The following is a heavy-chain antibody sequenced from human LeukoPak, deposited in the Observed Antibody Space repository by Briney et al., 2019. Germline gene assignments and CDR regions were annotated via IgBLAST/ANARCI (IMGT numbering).Heavy chain of an antibody. CDR3: AKAGLGDSSAWYYFDY. D-gene: IGHD3-22*01. V-gene: IGHV3-30*18. J-gene: IGHJ4*02. CDR1: GFTFSSYS. Sequence: GGPLRLSCAASGFTFSSYSMNWVRQAPGKGLEWVAVISSDGNHKYYADSVKGRFTISRDNSKNTLYLQLNRLRTEDTAVYSCAKAGLGDSSAWYYFDYWGQGTLVTVSS. CDR2: ISSDGNHK.